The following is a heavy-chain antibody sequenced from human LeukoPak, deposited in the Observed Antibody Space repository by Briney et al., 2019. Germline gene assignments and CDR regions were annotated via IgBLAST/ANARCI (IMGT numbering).Heavy chain of an antibody. V-gene: IGHV3-21*01. J-gene: IGHJ4*02. D-gene: IGHD4-17*01. CDR2: ISSSTGYI. CDR1: TFTFSNYW. Sequence: GGSLRLSCAASTFTFSNYWMSWVRQAPGKGLEWVSSISSSTGYIYYADSVKGRFTISKDNAKNSLYLQMNSLRAEDTAVYYCARAGGSTVSHSDYWGQGTLVTVSS. CDR3: ARAGGSTVSHSDY.